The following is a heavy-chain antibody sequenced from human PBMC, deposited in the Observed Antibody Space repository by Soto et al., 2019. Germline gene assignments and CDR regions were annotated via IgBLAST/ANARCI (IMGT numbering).Heavy chain of an antibody. CDR1: GFTFSSYW. D-gene: IGHD3-16*01. Sequence: GGSLRLSCAASGFTFSSYWMSWVRQAPGKGLEWVANIKQDGSEKYYVDSVKGRFTISRDNAKNSLYLQMNSLRAEDTAVYYCARDRVGQALVWVDWGQGTLVTVSS. CDR2: IKQDGSEK. CDR3: ARDRVGQALVWVD. J-gene: IGHJ4*02. V-gene: IGHV3-7*01.